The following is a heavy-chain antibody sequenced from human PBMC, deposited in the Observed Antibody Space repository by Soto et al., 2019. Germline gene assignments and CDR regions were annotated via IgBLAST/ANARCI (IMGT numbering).Heavy chain of an antibody. Sequence: QVQLVQSGAEVKKPGSSVRVSCKASGGSFRTYTINWVRQAPGQGLEWVGRIISVLGRANYAQKFQGRVTLTADKFTSTAYMELSSLRSDDTAVYFCVRGIGDADGDGNWFDPWGQGTLVTVSS. D-gene: IGHD3-10*01. J-gene: IGHJ5*02. CDR3: VRGIGDADGDGNWFDP. V-gene: IGHV1-69*08. CDR1: GGSFRTYT. CDR2: IISVLGRA.